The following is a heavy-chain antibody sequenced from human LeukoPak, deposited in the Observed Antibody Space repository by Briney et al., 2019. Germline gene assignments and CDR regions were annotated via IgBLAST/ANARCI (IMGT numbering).Heavy chain of an antibody. CDR1: GCTFTSYG. J-gene: IGHJ4*02. CDR2: INAYNGDT. V-gene: IGHV1-18*01. D-gene: IGHD3-10*01. CDR3: ARDGSGVWFDY. Sequence: ASVKVSCKASGCTFTSYGISWVRQAPGQGLEWMAWINAYNGDTNYAQKFQGRVTLTTDTSTSTAYMELRSLRSDDTAVYYCARDGSGVWFDYWGQGTLVTVSS.